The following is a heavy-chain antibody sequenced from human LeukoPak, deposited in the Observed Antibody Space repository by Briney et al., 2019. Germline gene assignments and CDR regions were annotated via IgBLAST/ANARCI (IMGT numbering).Heavy chain of an antibody. CDR2: IYYSGST. CDR1: GGSINSYY. V-gene: IGHV4-59*12. J-gene: IGHJ4*02. D-gene: IGHD2/OR15-2a*01. CDR3: ARRGQAGFLY. Sequence: SETLSLTCTVSGGSINSYYWSWIRQPPGKGLEWIGYIYYSGSTNYNPSLKSRVTISVDTSKNQFSLNLNSVTAADTAVYYCARRGQAGFLYWGQGTRVTVSS.